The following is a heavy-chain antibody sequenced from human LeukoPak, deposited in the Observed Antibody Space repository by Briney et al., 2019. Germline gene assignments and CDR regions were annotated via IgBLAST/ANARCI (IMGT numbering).Heavy chain of an antibody. J-gene: IGHJ4*02. CDR3: AKGDYYDSSGSLDY. CDR2: ISGSGGST. D-gene: IGHD3-22*01. CDR1: GFTFSSYA. Sequence: GGSLRLSCAASGFTFSSYAMSWVRQAPGKGLEGVSAISGSGGSTYYADSVKGRFTISRDNSKDTLYLQMNSLRAEDTAVYYCAKGDYYDSSGSLDYWGQGTLVTVSS. V-gene: IGHV3-23*01.